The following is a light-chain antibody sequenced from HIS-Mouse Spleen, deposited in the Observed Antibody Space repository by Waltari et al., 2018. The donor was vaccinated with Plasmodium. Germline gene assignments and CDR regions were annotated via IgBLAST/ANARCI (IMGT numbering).Light chain of an antibody. J-gene: IGLJ2*01. CDR3: SSYAGSNNLV. CDR2: EVS. CDR1: SSDVGGYNY. Sequence: QSALTQPASVSGSPGQSITISCTGTSSDVGGYNYVSWYQQHPGKAPKLMIYEVSKRPSGFPDRFSCSKSGNTASLTVSGLQAEDEADYYCSSYAGSNNLVFGGGTKLTVL. V-gene: IGLV2-8*01.